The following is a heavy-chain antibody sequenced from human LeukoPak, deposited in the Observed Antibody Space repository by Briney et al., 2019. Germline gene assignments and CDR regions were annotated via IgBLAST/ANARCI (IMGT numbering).Heavy chain of an antibody. V-gene: IGHV3-48*04. CDR1: GFAFSTYT. D-gene: IGHD3-22*01. CDR3: LRGDSRDF. CDR2: INSGGTTT. Sequence: PGGSLGLSCAACGFAFSTYTMNWARQSPGKGLEWVAFINSGGTTTHYADSVKGRFTISRDNAQNVLYLQMNGLRADDAAVYYCLRGDSRDFWGQGTLVTVSS. J-gene: IGHJ4*02.